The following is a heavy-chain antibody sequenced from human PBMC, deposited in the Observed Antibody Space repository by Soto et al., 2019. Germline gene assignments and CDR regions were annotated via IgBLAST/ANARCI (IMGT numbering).Heavy chain of an antibody. V-gene: IGHV3-49*03. Sequence: GSLRLSCTASGFTFGDYAMSWFRQAPGKGLEWVGFIRSKAYGGTTEYAASVKGRFTISRDDSKSIAYLQMNSLKTEDTAVYYCTSGLYQTGTQYYYYYGMDVWGQGTTVTVSS. CDR3: TSGLYQTGTQYYYYYGMDV. D-gene: IGHD1-7*01. J-gene: IGHJ6*02. CDR2: IRSKAYGGTT. CDR1: GFTFGDYA.